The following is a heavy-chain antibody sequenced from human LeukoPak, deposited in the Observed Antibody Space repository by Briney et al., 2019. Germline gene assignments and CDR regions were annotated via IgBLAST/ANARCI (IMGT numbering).Heavy chain of an antibody. V-gene: IGHV4-34*01. CDR1: GGSFRGYY. CDR3: ASSHYYDSSGYYPIYYMDV. D-gene: IGHD3-22*01. J-gene: IGHJ6*03. Sequence: SETLSLTCAVYGGSFRGYYWSWIRQPPGKGLEWIGEINHSGSTNYNPSLKSRVTISVDTSKNQFSLKLSSVTAADTAVYYCASSHYYDSSGYYPIYYMDVWGKGTTVTVSS. CDR2: INHSGST.